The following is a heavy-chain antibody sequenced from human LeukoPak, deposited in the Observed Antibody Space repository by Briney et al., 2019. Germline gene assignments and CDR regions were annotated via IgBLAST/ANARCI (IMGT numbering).Heavy chain of an antibody. CDR1: GYTFTSYD. CDR2: MNPNSGNT. V-gene: IGHV1-8*01. CDR3: ASATCSGGSCSPSSWFDP. J-gene: IGHJ5*02. D-gene: IGHD2-15*01. Sequence: ASVKVSCKASGYTFTSYDINWVRQATGQGLEWMGWMNPNSGNTGYAQKFQGRVTMTRNTSISTAYMELSSLRSEDTAVHYCASATCSGGSCSPSSWFDPWGQGTLVTVSS.